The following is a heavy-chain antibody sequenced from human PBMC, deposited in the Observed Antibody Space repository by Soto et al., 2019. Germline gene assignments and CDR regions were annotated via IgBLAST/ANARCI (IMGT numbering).Heavy chain of an antibody. CDR3: ARVRWLAYYYDSSGYYYGDY. D-gene: IGHD3-22*01. CDR1: GYTFTSYG. Sequence: QVQLVQSGAEVKKPGASVKVSCKASGYTFTSYGISWVRQAPGQGLEWMGWISAYNGNTNYAQKLQGRVTMTTDTATSTASMELRSLRSDDTAVSYCARVRWLAYYYDSSGYYYGDYWGQGTLVTVSS. J-gene: IGHJ4*02. V-gene: IGHV1-18*04. CDR2: ISAYNGNT.